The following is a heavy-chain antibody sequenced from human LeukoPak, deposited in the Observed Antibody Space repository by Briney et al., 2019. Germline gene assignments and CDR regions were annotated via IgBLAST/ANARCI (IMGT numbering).Heavy chain of an antibody. V-gene: IGHV4-39*01. CDR3: ARLRIAAAGTGRFDP. Sequence: SETLSLTCTVSGGSISSSSYYWGWIRQPPGKGLEWIGSIYYSGSTYYNPSLKSRVTISVDTSKNQFSPKLSSVTAADTAVYYCARLRIAAAGTGRFDPWGQGTLVTVSS. CDR2: IYYSGST. CDR1: GGSISSSSYY. J-gene: IGHJ5*02. D-gene: IGHD6-13*01.